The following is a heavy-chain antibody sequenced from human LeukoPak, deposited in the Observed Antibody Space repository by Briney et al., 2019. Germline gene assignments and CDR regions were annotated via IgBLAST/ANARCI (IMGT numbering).Heavy chain of an antibody. CDR1: GFTFSSNW. CDR3: ARINYYGSGSYSYDY. CDR2: IKQDGSEK. D-gene: IGHD3-10*01. Sequence: GGSLRLSCAASGFTFSSNWMSWVRQAPRKGLEWVANIKQDGSEKFYVDPVKGRFTISRDNAKNSLYLQMNSLRAEDTALYYCARINYYGSGSYSYDYWGQGTLATVSS. V-gene: IGHV3-7*01. J-gene: IGHJ4*02.